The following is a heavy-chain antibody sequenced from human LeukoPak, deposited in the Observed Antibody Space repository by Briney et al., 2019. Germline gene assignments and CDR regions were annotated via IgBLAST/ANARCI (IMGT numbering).Heavy chain of an antibody. J-gene: IGHJ3*02. CDR1: GGSISSYY. Sequence: SETLSLTCTVSGGSISSYYWSWIRQPPGKGLEWIGYIYYSGSTYYNPSLKSRVTISVDTSKNQFSLKLSSVTAADTAVYYCARADRDGYNSDAFDIWGQGTMVTVSS. V-gene: IGHV4-59*12. CDR2: IYYSGST. D-gene: IGHD5-24*01. CDR3: ARADRDGYNSDAFDI.